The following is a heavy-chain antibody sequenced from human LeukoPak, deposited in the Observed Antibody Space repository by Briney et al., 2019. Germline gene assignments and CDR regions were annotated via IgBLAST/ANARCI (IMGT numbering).Heavy chain of an antibody. J-gene: IGHJ4*02. Sequence: GGSLRLSCAASGFTFSSYSMNWVLQAPGKGLEWVSSISSSSSYIYYADSVKGRFTISRDNAKNSLYLQMNSLRAEDTAVYYCARDQRGYGSGSYSGYWGQGTLVTVSS. V-gene: IGHV3-21*01. D-gene: IGHD3-10*01. CDR2: ISSSSSYI. CDR3: ARDQRGYGSGSYSGY. CDR1: GFTFSSYS.